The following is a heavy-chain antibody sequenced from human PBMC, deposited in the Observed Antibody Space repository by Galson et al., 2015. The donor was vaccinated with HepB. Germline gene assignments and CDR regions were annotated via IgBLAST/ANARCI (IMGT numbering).Heavy chain of an antibody. D-gene: IGHD4-11*01. CDR1: GFSLSTSGVA. Sequence: PALVKPTQTLTLTCAFSGFSLSTSGVALGWFRQPPGKALEWLALIYWHDDKRYSPSLRGRLNITRDTSKNLVVLTVANMDPADTATYYCAHMSTTVTTGYFAPWSQGTLVTVSS. V-gene: IGHV2-5*01. CDR3: AHMSTTVTTGYFAP. CDR2: IYWHDDK. J-gene: IGHJ5*02.